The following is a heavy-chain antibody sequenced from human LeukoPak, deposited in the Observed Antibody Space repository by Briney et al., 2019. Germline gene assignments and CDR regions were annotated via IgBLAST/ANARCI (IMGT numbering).Heavy chain of an antibody. D-gene: IGHD6-13*01. CDR2: TNSDGSST. Sequence: PGGPLRLSCAASGFTFSSYWMHWVRQAPGKGLVWVSRTNSDGSSTSDADSVKGRFTISRDNAKNTLYLQMNSLRAEDTAVYYCARLPTSYSSSWYASYYYYYYGMDVWGQGTTVTVSS. V-gene: IGHV3-74*01. CDR3: ARLPTSYSSSWYASYYYYYYGMDV. J-gene: IGHJ6*02. CDR1: GFTFSSYW.